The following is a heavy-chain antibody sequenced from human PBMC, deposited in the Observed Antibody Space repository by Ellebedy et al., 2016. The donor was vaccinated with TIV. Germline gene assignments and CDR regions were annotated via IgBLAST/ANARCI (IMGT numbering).Heavy chain of an antibody. CDR2: INHSEST. D-gene: IGHD5-12*01. Sequence: SETLSLXXAVYGGSFSGYYWTWIRQPPGKGLEWIGEINHSESTNYNPSLKSRVTISVDTSKNQFSLKLRSVTAADTAVYYCARGQGRRKATDYWGQGTLVTVSS. CDR1: GGSFSGYY. J-gene: IGHJ4*02. V-gene: IGHV4-34*01. CDR3: ARGQGRRKATDY.